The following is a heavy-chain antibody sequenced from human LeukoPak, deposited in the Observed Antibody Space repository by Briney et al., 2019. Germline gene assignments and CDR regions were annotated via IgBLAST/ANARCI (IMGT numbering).Heavy chain of an antibody. V-gene: IGHV1-18*01. CDR2: IIAYNGNT. CDR1: GYTFTSYG. Sequence: ASVKVSCKASGYTFTSYGISWVRQAPGQGLEWMGWIIAYNGNTNYAQKLQGRVTMTTDTSTSTAYMELRSLRSDDTAVYYCARVRYYGSSGYKPGDYWGQGTLVTVSS. D-gene: IGHD3-22*01. CDR3: ARVRYYGSSGYKPGDY. J-gene: IGHJ4*02.